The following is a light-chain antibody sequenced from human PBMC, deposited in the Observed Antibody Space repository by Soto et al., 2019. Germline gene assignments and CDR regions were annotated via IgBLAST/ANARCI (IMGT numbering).Light chain of an antibody. CDR1: SRDVGGYNY. CDR2: EVN. Sequence: QSALAQPPSASGSPGQSVAISCTGTSRDVGGYNYVSWYQQHPGKAPKLMIYEVNKRPSGVPDRFSGSKSGNTASLTVSGLPAEEEADYYCSSYAGSSNVFGTGTKVTVL. V-gene: IGLV2-8*01. J-gene: IGLJ1*01. CDR3: SSYAGSSNV.